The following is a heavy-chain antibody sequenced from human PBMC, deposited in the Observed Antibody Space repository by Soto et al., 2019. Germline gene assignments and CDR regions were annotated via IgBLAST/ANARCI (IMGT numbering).Heavy chain of an antibody. V-gene: IGHV3-74*01. CDR3: ARSPSSGWYYVDY. CDR1: EFTFSNYW. CDR2: INSDGSTT. Sequence: EVQLVESGGGLVQPGGSLRLSCAASEFTFSNYWMYWVRQVPGKGLVWVSRINSDGSTTSYADSVKGRFTISRDNAKNTLYLQTNSLRAEDTAVYYCARSPSSGWYYVDYWGQGALVTVSS. D-gene: IGHD6-19*01. J-gene: IGHJ4*02.